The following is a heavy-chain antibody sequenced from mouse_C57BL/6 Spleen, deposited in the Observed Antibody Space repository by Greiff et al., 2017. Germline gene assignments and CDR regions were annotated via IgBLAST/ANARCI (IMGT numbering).Heavy chain of an antibody. J-gene: IGHJ4*01. CDR1: GYTFTDYN. D-gene: IGHD2-3*01. Sequence: VQLQQSGPELVKPGASVKIPCKASGYTFTDYNMDWVKQSHGKSLEWIGDINPNNGGTIYNQKFKGKATLTVDKSSSTAYMELRSLTSEDTAVYYCARSGWLLRLYAMDYWGQGTSVTVSS. CDR3: ARSGWLLRLYAMDY. CDR2: INPNNGGT. V-gene: IGHV1-18*01.